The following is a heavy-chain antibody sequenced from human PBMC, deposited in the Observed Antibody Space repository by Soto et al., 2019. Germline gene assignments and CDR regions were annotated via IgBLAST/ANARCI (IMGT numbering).Heavy chain of an antibody. Sequence: PSQTLSLTCAISGDGVSSNSAAWNWIRQSPSRGLEWLGRTYYRSKWYNDYAVSVKSRITINPDTSKNQFSLQLNSVTPEDTAVYYCARDLGYSSSRFYYYGMDVWGQGTTVTVSS. D-gene: IGHD6-13*01. CDR3: ARDLGYSSSRFYYYGMDV. J-gene: IGHJ6*02. CDR1: GDGVSSNSAA. CDR2: TYYRSKWYN. V-gene: IGHV6-1*01.